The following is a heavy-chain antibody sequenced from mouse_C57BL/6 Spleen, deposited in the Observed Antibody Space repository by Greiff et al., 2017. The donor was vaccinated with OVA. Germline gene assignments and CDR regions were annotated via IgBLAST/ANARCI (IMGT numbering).Heavy chain of an antibody. D-gene: IGHD1-1*01. V-gene: IGHV1-72*01. J-gene: IGHJ2*01. CDR3: ARDLLRGSSYYFDY. CDR1: GYTFTNYW. CDR2: IDPNSGGT. Sequence: VQLQESGAELVKPGASVKLSCKASGYTFTNYWMHWVKQRPGRGLEWIGRIDPNSGGTKYNEKFKSKATLTVDKPSSTAYMQLSSLTSEDSAVYYCARDLLRGSSYYFDYWGQGTTLTVSS.